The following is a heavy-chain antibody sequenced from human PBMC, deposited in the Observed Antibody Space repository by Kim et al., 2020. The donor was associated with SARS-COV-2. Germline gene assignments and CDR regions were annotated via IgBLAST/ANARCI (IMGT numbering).Heavy chain of an antibody. D-gene: IGHD3-22*01. Sequence: TKYSQKFQGRVTITRDTSASTAYMELSSLRSEDTAVYYCARPRLVGGYYYWGQRTLVTVSS. V-gene: IGHV1-3*01. CDR3: ARPRLVGGYYY. J-gene: IGHJ4*02. CDR2: T.